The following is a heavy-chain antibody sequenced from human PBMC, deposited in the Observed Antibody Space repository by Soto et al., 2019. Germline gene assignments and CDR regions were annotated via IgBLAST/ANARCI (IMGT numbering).Heavy chain of an antibody. CDR3: ARGPNVLITMVRGVGNWFDP. CDR2: INHSGST. Sequence: QVQLQQWGAGLLKPSETLSLTCAVYGGSFSGYYWSWIRQPPGKGLEWSGEINHSGSTNYNPSLKSRVTISVDTSKNQFSLKLSSVTAADTAVYYCARGPNVLITMVRGVGNWFDPWGQGTLVTVSS. V-gene: IGHV4-34*01. J-gene: IGHJ5*02. CDR1: GGSFSGYY. D-gene: IGHD3-10*01.